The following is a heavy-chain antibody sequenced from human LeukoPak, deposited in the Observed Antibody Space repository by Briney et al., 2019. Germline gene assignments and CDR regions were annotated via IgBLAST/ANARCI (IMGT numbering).Heavy chain of an antibody. CDR3: AGVVDYGDRGYWFDP. V-gene: IGHV1-18*01. J-gene: IGHJ5*02. Sequence: ASVKVSCKASGYTFTSYGISWVRQAPGQGLEWMGWISAYNGNTNYAQKLQGRVTMTTDTSTSTAYMELRSLRSDDTAVYYCAGVVDYGDRGYWFDPWGQGTLVTVSS. D-gene: IGHD4-17*01. CDR2: ISAYNGNT. CDR1: GYTFTSYG.